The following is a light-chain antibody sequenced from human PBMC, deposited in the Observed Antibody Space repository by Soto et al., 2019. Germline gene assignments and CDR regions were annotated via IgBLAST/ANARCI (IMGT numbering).Light chain of an antibody. CDR2: EVS. Sequence: QSALTQAASVSGSPGQSITISCTGTSSDVGGYKFVYWYQHHPGKAPKLMISEVSNRPSGVSNRFSGSKSGNTASLTISGLQVEDEADYYCASYSSSRTLYVFGTGTKLTVL. CDR1: SSDVGGYKF. V-gene: IGLV2-14*01. CDR3: ASYSSSRTLYV. J-gene: IGLJ1*01.